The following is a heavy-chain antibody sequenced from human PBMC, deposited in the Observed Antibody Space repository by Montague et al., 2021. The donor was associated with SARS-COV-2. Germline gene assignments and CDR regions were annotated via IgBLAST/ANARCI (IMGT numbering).Heavy chain of an antibody. CDR1: GDSVVELRRR. D-gene: IGHD2-15*01. V-gene: IGHV6-1*01. CDR3: ARAERGSCGDGNCYQYFFNY. Sequence: CAISGDSVVELRRRSEEHTSELQSPLELVCRPQYKNERYSDYSVSVKSRISINPDTSKNQFSLQLNSVTPEDTAVYYCARAERGSCGDGNCYQYFFNYWGQGTLVTVSS. CDR2: PQYKNERYS. J-gene: IGHJ4*02.